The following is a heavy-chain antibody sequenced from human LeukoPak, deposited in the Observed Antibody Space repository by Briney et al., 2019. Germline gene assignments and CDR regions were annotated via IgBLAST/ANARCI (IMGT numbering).Heavy chain of an antibody. V-gene: IGHV3-30*02. CDR2: IQNDGSDK. CDR3: AKEVSGNSPVGGVDY. D-gene: IGHD4-23*01. CDR1: GFTFTYYG. Sequence: PWGSLRLSCTASGFTFTYYGIHWVRQAPGKGLNWVTFIQNDGSDKYYADSVNGRFTISTENSKNTLYLQMNSLRAEDTAVCYRAKEVSGNSPVGGVDYRSHGTLVTVSS. J-gene: IGHJ4*01.